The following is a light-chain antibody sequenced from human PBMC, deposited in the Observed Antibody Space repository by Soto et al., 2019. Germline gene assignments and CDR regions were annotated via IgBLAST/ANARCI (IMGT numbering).Light chain of an antibody. Sequence: QSALTQPASVSGSPGQSITISCTGTTSDVGGYNYVSWYQQHPGKAPKLMIYEVINRPSGVSNRFSGSKSGNTASLTVSGLQSDDEADYFCCLYTSFFSFFGGGTKLTVL. CDR3: CLYTSFFSF. CDR2: EVI. V-gene: IGLV2-14*01. CDR1: TSDVGGYNY. J-gene: IGLJ2*01.